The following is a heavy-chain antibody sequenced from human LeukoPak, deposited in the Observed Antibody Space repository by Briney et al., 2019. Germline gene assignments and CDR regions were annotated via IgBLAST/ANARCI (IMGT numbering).Heavy chain of an antibody. V-gene: IGHV1-8*02. CDR1: GYTFTSYG. CDR2: MNPNSGNT. D-gene: IGHD2-21*01. CDR3: AVCEYCGGYYYYYGMDV. Sequence: GASVKVSCKASGYTFTSYGISWVRQAPGQGLEWMGWMNPNSGNTGYAQKFQGRVTMTRNTSISTAYMELSSLRSEDTAVYYCAVCEYCGGYYYYYGMDVWGQGTTVTVSS. J-gene: IGHJ6*02.